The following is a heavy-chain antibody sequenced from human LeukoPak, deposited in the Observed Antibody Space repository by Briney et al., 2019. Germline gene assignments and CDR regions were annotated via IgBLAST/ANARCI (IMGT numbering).Heavy chain of an antibody. J-gene: IGHJ4*02. D-gene: IGHD2-15*01. CDR2: ISDSGDNT. CDR3: AKDSQSHAWSQFDY. V-gene: IGHV3-23*01. Sequence: GGSLRLSCAASGFTFSSYAMSWVRQAPGKGLEWVSTISDSGDNTYYADSVKGRFTISRDNSKNTLYLQMNSLRVGDTAVYYCAKDSQSHAWSQFDYWGQGTLVTVSP. CDR1: GFTFSSYA.